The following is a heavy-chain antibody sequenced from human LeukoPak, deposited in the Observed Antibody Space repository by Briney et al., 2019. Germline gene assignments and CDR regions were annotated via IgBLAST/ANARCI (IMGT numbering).Heavy chain of an antibody. CDR2: IYYSGST. J-gene: IGHJ4*02. Sequence: SETLSLTCTVSGGSISSSSYYWGWIRQPPGKGLEWIGSIYYSGSTYYNPSLKSRVTISVDTSKNQFSLTLSSVTAADTAVYYCARRSAFEYSSSATGFDYWGQGTLVTVSS. V-gene: IGHV4-39*01. CDR1: GGSISSSSYY. CDR3: ARRSAFEYSSSATGFDY. D-gene: IGHD6-6*01.